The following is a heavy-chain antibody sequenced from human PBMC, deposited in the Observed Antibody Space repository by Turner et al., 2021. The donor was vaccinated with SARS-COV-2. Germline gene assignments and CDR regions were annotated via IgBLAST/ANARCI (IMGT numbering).Heavy chain of an antibody. J-gene: IGHJ4*02. CDR1: GFTFSNYG. CDR3: SKSGGMYCSGGNCYSSYFDY. D-gene: IGHD2-15*01. Sequence: QVQLVESGGGLVQPGRYLRLSCAASGFTFSNYGVHWVRQAPGKGLEWVAVISYDGSNKYYADSVKGRFTISRDNSKNTLYLQMNSLRAEDTAVYYCSKSGGMYCSGGNCYSSYFDYWGQGTLVTVSS. CDR2: ISYDGSNK. V-gene: IGHV3-30*18.